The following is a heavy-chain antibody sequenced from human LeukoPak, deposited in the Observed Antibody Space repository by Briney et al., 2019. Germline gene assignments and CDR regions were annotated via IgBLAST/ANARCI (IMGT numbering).Heavy chain of an antibody. J-gene: IGHJ4*02. Sequence: SETLSLTCTVSGGSISSYYWSWIRQPPGKGLEWIGYIYYSGSTNYNPSLKSRVTISVDTSKNQFSLKLSSVTAADTAVYYCARAADNYYDRSGYFYYFDYWGQGTLVTVSS. D-gene: IGHD3-22*01. CDR1: GGSISSYY. CDR2: IYYSGST. V-gene: IGHV4-59*01. CDR3: ARAADNYYDRSGYFYYFDY.